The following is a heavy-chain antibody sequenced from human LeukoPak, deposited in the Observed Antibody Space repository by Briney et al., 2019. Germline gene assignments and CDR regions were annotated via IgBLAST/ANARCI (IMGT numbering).Heavy chain of an antibody. CDR1: GYSISSGYY. CDR3: ARGGPPIVVVVAAFDY. CDR2: IYHSGST. D-gene: IGHD2-15*01. V-gene: IGHV4-38-2*02. Sequence: NSSETLSLTCTVSGYSISSGYYWGWIRQPPGKGLEWIGSIYHSGSTYYNPSLKSRVTISVDTSKNQFSLKLSSVTAADTAVYYCARGGPPIVVVVAAFDYWGQGTLVTVSS. J-gene: IGHJ4*02.